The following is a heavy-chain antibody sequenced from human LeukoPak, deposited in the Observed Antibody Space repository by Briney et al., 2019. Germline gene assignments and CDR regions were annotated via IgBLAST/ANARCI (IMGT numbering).Heavy chain of an antibody. D-gene: IGHD5-24*01. CDR1: GYTFTSHG. CDR3: AGDFDGMATAYFDS. CDR2: ISAYNGNT. Sequence: GASVKVSCKASGYTFTSHGISWVRHAPGQGLEWIGWISAYNGNTNYTQKLQGRVTITTDTSTSTAYMELRSLRSDAPALYYSAGDFDGMATAYFDSWGQGTLVTVSS. J-gene: IGHJ4*02. V-gene: IGHV1-18*01.